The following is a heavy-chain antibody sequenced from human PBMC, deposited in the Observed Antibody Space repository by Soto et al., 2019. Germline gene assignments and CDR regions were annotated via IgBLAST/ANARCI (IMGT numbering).Heavy chain of an antibody. CDR1: GGTFSSYA. D-gene: IGHD4-17*01. J-gene: IGHJ5*02. CDR3: ARGGGGDYVWFDP. V-gene: IGHV1-69*05. Sequence: QVQLVQSGAEVKKPGSSVKVSCKASGGTFSSYAISWVRQAPGQGLEWMGGIIPIFGTANYAQKFQGRVTITTEKSTSAACMEGTSLRFEATAVYYGARGGGGDYVWFDPWGQGTLVTVSS. CDR2: IIPIFGTA.